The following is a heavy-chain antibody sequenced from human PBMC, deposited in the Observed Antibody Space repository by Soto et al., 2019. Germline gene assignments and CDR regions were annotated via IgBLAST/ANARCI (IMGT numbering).Heavy chain of an antibody. Sequence: GESLKISCKGSGYSFTSYWISWVRQMPGKGLEWMGRIGPSDSYTNYSPSFQGHVTISADKSISTAYLQWSSLKASDTAMYYCARLSSSSWYYYYYGMDVWGQGTTVTVSS. CDR2: IGPSDSYT. D-gene: IGHD6-13*01. J-gene: IGHJ6*02. CDR1: GYSFTSYW. CDR3: ARLSSSSWYYYYYGMDV. V-gene: IGHV5-10-1*01.